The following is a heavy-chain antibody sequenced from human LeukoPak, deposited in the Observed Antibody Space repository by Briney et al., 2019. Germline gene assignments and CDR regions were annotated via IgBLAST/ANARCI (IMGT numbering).Heavy chain of an antibody. D-gene: IGHD3-22*01. CDR3: AGENYYDSSGYYPLFDY. J-gene: IGHJ4*02. CDR2: IIPIFGTA. V-gene: IGHV1-69*05. Sequence: GASVKVSCKASGGTFSSYAISGVRQAPGQGLDWMGGIIPIFGTANYAQKFQGRVTITTDESTSTAYMELSSLRSEDTAVYYCAGENYYDSSGYYPLFDYWGQGTLVTVSS. CDR1: GGTFSSYA.